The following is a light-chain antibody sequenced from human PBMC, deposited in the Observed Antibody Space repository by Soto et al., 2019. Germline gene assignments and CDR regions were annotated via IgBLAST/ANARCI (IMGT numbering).Light chain of an antibody. V-gene: IGLV1-40*01. CDR1: SSNIGAGYD. J-gene: IGLJ2*01. CDR3: QSYDSSLSGSKVV. Sequence: QPVLTQPPSVSGAPGQRVTISCTGSSSNIGAGYDVHWYQQLPGTAPKLLIYGNSNRLSGVPDRFSGSKSGTSASLAITGLQAEDEADYYCQSYDSSLSGSKVVFGGGTKVTVL. CDR2: GNS.